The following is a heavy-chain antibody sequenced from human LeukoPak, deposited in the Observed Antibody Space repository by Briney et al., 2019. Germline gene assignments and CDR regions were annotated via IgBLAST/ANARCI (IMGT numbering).Heavy chain of an antibody. CDR2: IIGSGSST. CDR1: GFTFDDYA. Sequence: GGSLRLSCAASGFTFDDYAMHWVRQAPGKGLQWVSVIIGSGSSTYFADSVKGRFTISRDNSKNTLYLQMNSLRAEDTAVYYCAKRRGLELLYYYYMDVWGKGTTVTVSS. V-gene: IGHV3-23*01. J-gene: IGHJ6*03. CDR3: AKRRGLELLYYYYMDV. D-gene: IGHD1-7*01.